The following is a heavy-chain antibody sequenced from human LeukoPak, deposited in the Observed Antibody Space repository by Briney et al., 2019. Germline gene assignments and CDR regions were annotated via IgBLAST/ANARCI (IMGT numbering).Heavy chain of an antibody. D-gene: IGHD4-17*01. Sequence: ASVKVSCKASGYSFTNYGITWVRQAPGQGLEWMGWISAYNGNTNYAQKLQGRVTMTTDTSTSTAYMELRSLRSDDTAVYYCARVHGDGSLDYWGQGTLVTVSS. CDR2: ISAYNGNT. CDR1: GYSFTNYG. V-gene: IGHV1-18*01. CDR3: ARVHGDGSLDY. J-gene: IGHJ4*02.